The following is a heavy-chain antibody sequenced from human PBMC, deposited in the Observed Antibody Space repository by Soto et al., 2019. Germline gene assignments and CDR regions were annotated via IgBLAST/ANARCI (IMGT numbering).Heavy chain of an antibody. CDR2: ISAYNGNT. V-gene: IGHV1-18*01. J-gene: IGHJ5*02. Sequence: ASVKVSWKASGYTFTSYGISWVRQAPGQGLEWMGWISAYNGNTNYAQKLQGRVTMTTDTSTSTAYMELRSLRSDDTAVYYCARVEKQLGQWWFDPWGQGTLVNVSS. D-gene: IGHD6-13*01. CDR1: GYTFTSYG. CDR3: ARVEKQLGQWWFDP.